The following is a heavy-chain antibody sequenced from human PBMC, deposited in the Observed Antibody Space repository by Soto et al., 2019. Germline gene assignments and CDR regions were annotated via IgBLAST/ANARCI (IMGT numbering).Heavy chain of an antibody. Sequence: EVQLVESGGGLVQPGGSLGLSCAASGFTFSSYCMSWVRLAPGKGLEWVAHITQSGSDRYYVDSVRGRFTISRDNAKNSLYLQMHSLRVEDPAMYYCASVKSWAVSPWGQGTLVTVSS. CDR1: GFTFSSYC. CDR2: ITQSGSDR. CDR3: ASVKSWAVSP. D-gene: IGHD3-10*01. J-gene: IGHJ5*02. V-gene: IGHV3-7*01.